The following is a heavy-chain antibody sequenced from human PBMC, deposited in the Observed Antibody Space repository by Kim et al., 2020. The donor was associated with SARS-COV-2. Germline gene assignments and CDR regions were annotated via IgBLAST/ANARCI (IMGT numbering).Heavy chain of an antibody. D-gene: IGHD3-22*01. CDR2: ISSSGSTI. CDR3: ARDQSRITLIVVVRYGMGV. CDR1: GFTFSSHS. J-gene: IGHJ6*02. Sequence: GGSLRLSCAASGFTFSSHSMNWVRQAPGKGLEWVSYISSSGSTIFYADSVKGRFTISRDNAKNSLYLQMNSLRAEDTAVYYCARDQSRITLIVVVRYGMGVWGQGTTVTVSS. V-gene: IGHV3-48*04.